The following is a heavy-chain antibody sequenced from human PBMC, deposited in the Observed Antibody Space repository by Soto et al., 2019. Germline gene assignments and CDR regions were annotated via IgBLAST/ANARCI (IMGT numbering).Heavy chain of an antibody. V-gene: IGHV3-66*01. J-gene: IGHJ4*02. CDR1: GFTVSSNY. Sequence: GGSLRLSCAASGFTVSSNYMSWVRQAPGKGLEWVSVIYSGGSTYYADSVKGRFTISRDNSKNTLYLQMNSLRAEDTAVYYCARDFPAGCFWLLGYWGQGTLVTVSS. CDR3: ARDFPAGCFWLLGY. CDR2: IYSGGST. D-gene: IGHD3-3*01.